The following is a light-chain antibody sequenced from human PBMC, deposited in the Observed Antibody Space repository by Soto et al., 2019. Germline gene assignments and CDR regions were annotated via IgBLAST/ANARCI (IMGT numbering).Light chain of an antibody. V-gene: IGLV4-60*03. CDR3: ETWDSNTLV. CDR1: SGHSSYI. J-gene: IGLJ3*02. Sequence: QLVLTQSSSASASLGSSVKLTCTLSSGHSSYIIAWHQQQPGKAPRYLMKLEGSGSYNKGSGVPDRFSGSSSGADRYRTIANLQSEDEADYYCETWDSNTLVFGGGTQLTVL. CDR2: LEGSGSY.